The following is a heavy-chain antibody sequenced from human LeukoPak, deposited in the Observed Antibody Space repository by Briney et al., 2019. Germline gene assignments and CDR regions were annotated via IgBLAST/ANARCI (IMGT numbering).Heavy chain of an antibody. J-gene: IGHJ3*02. CDR1: CGSISSYF. D-gene: IGHD6-13*01. CDR3: ARHVLHIVTSGTGAFDI. CDR2: IYYSGST. Sequence: SETLSLTCTVSCGSISSYFCSWIRQSPGKGLEWIGHIYYSGSTNYNPSLKTRSTISVDTSKNQFSLKLSSVTAADTAVYYCARHVLHIVTSGTGAFDIWGQGTMVTVSS. V-gene: IGHV4-59*08.